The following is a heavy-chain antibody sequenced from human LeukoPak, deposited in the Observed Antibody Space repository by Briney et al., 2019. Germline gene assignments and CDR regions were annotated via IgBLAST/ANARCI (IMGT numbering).Heavy chain of an antibody. D-gene: IGHD3-3*01. J-gene: IGHJ6*03. Sequence: PGRSLRLSCTASGFTFVDHAMSWIRQAPGKGLEWVGFIRSKPYGGTTEHAASVKGRFTISRDDSKSIAYLQMNSLRTEDTAVYYCARDFWDLDYYFYYMDVWGKGTTVTVSS. CDR2: IRSKPYGGTT. V-gene: IGHV3-49*03. CDR1: GFTFVDHA. CDR3: ARDFWDLDYYFYYMDV.